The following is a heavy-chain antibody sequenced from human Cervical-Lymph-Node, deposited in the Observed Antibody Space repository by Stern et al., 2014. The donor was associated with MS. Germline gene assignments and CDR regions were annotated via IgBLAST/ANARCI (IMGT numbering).Heavy chain of an antibody. CDR3: ARDGMTAATYYFDF. Sequence: QLVQSGAEVKKPGASVKVSCKASGYSFTSYYMHWVRQAPGPGLELMGIINPSGGRTNYAQKFQDRVTMTRDTSTSTVYMEMSSLRSEDTALYYCARDGMTAATYYFDFWGQGTVVTVSS. V-gene: IGHV1-46*01. CDR2: INPSGGRT. J-gene: IGHJ4*02. D-gene: IGHD6-13*01. CDR1: GYSFTSYY.